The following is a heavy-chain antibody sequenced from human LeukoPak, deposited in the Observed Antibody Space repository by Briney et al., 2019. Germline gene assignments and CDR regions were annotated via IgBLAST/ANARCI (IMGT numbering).Heavy chain of an antibody. V-gene: IGHV1-8*01. CDR1: GYTFTSYD. J-gene: IGHJ4*02. Sequence: GASVKVSCKASGYTFTSYDINWVRQATGQGLEWMGWMSPSSGNTGYAQKFQGRVTMTRNTSISTAYMELSSLRSEDTAVYYCARSLLRSSSLFSPFFDYWGQGTLVTVSS. CDR3: ARSLLRSSSLFSPFFDY. D-gene: IGHD6-6*01. CDR2: MSPSSGNT.